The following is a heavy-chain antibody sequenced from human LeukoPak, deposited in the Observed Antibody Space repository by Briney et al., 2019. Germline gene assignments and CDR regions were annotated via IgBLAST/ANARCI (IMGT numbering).Heavy chain of an antibody. CDR2: ISGSGFGT. J-gene: IGHJ5*02. Sequence: GGSLRLSCAASGFTFSNYAMSWVRQAPGKGLEWVSAISGSGFGTQYADSVRGRFTVSRDNSRNTLYLQMNSLRADDTAVYYCSKFSSPCQHNWFAPWGRGTLVTVSS. V-gene: IGHV3-23*01. CDR3: SKFSSPCQHNWFAP. D-gene: IGHD2-2*01. CDR1: GFTFSNYA.